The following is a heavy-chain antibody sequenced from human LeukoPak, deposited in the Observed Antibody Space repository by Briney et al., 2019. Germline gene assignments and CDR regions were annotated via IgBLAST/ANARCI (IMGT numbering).Heavy chain of an antibody. CDR3: ARDGVVDYYDSSGYPDDAFDI. CDR1: GITFSSYG. CDR2: ISSTGGTT. V-gene: IGHV3-21*01. D-gene: IGHD3-22*01. Sequence: GRSLRLSCAASGITFSSYGMSWVRQAPGKGLEWVSSISSTGGTTYYADSVKGRFTMSRDNAKNSLYLQVNSLRTEDTAVYYCARDGVVDYYDSSGYPDDAFDIWGQGTMVTVSS. J-gene: IGHJ3*02.